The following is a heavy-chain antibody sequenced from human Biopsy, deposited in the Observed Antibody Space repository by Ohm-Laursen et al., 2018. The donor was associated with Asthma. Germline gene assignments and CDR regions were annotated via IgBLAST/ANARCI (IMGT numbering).Heavy chain of an antibody. J-gene: IGHJ5*02. Sequence: ASVKVSCKPSGYTFIGCHIHWMRQAPGQGLEWMGRINPNGGGTNYAQKFQGRVTMTRDTSISTAYMEVSRLRSDDTAVYYCARGQKSAGDRWFDPWGQGTLVTVSS. D-gene: IGHD6-13*01. CDR3: ARGQKSAGDRWFDP. V-gene: IGHV1-2*06. CDR1: GYTFIGCH. CDR2: INPNGGGT.